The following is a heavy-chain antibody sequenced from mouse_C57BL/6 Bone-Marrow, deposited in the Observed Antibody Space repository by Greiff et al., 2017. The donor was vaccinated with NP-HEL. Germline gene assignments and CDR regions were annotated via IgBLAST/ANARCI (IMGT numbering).Heavy chain of an antibody. CDR1: GYTFTSYW. D-gene: IGHD2-4*01. V-gene: IGHV1-62-3*01. CDR2: IDPNSGGT. J-gene: IGHJ4*01. Sequence: QVQLQQPGAELVKPGASVKLSCKASGYTFTSYWMHWVKQRPGRGLEWIGRIDPNSGGTKYNEKFKGKATLTVDKSLATAYMELRSLTSEDSAVFDCARAPYYDYDGAMDYWGKGNSVTVSS. CDR3: ARAPYYDYDGAMDY.